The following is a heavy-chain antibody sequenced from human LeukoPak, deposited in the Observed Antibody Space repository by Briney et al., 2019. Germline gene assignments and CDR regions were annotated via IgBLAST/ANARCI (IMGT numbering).Heavy chain of an antibody. Sequence: PSETLSLTCTVSGGSISSGSYYWSWIRQPAGKGLEWIGRIYTSGSTNYNPSLKSRVTISVDTSMNQFSLKLSSVTAADTAVYYCARAQQLTYFDYWGQGTLVTVSS. J-gene: IGHJ4*02. CDR1: GGSISSGSYY. V-gene: IGHV4-61*02. D-gene: IGHD6-13*01. CDR2: IYTSGST. CDR3: ARAQQLTYFDY.